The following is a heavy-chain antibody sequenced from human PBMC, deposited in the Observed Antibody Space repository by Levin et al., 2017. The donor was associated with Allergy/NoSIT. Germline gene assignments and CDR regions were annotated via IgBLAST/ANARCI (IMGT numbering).Heavy chain of an antibody. D-gene: IGHD2-2*02. V-gene: IGHV4-34*01. CDR3: ARGGRYCPTTRCYREGLERPGSNDY. J-gene: IGHJ4*02. CDR2: INQSGRT. CDR1: GGSFSTSY. Sequence: KPSETLSLTCAVYGGSFSTSYWHWIRQPPGKGLEWIGEINQSGRTNYNPSLKSRVTLSVDKSKKQISVKLSSVTAADTAVYYCARGGRYCPTTRCYREGLERPGSNDYWSQGTLVTVSS.